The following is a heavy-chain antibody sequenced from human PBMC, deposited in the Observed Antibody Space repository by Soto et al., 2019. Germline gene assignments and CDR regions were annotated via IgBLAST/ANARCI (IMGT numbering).Heavy chain of an antibody. CDR2: ISSNGGST. D-gene: IGHD6-13*01. Sequence: PGGSLRLSCSASGFTFSSYAMHWVRQAPGKGLEYVSAISSNGGSTYYADSVKGRFTISRDNSKNTLYLQMSSLRAEDTAVYYCAKRPDAEYSSTWYSMDYWGQGTLVTVS. J-gene: IGHJ4*02. CDR1: GFTFSSYA. V-gene: IGHV3-64D*06. CDR3: AKRPDAEYSSTWYSMDY.